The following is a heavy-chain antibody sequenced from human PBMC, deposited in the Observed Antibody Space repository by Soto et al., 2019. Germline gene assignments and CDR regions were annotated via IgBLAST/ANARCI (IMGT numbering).Heavy chain of an antibody. Sequence: SETLSLTCTVSGGSISSGDYYWSWIRQPPGKGLEWIGYIYYSGSTYYNPSLKSRVTISVDTSKNQYSLKLSSVTAADTAVYHCARALLETDAFDIWGQGTMVTVSS. V-gene: IGHV4-30-4*01. CDR3: ARALLETDAFDI. CDR2: IYYSGST. CDR1: GGSISSGDYY. J-gene: IGHJ3*02.